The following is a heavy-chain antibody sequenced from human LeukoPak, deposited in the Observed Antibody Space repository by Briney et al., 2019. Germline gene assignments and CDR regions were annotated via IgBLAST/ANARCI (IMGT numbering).Heavy chain of an antibody. V-gene: IGHV1-46*01. J-gene: IGHJ4*02. D-gene: IGHD6-6*01. CDR3: ARGVGSSAGRFLLLDY. CDR2: INPSGGST. CDR1: GYTFTSYY. Sequence: ASVKVSCKASGYTFTSYYMHWVRQAPGQGLEWMGIINPSGGSTSYAQKFQGRVTMTRDTSTSTVYMELSSLRSEDTAVYYRARGVGSSAGRFLLLDYWGQGTLVTVSS.